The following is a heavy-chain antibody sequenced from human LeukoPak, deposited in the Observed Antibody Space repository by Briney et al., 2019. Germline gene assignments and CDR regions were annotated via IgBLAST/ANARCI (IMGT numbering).Heavy chain of an antibody. CDR1: GFTFSSYA. D-gene: IGHD3-10*01. Sequence: GGSLRLSCAASGFTFSSYAMTWVRQAPGKGLEWVSAISGSGGSTYYADSVKGRFSISRDNSKNTLYLQMNSLRAEDTAVYYCAKNTGPTFYYGSGDWGQGALVTVSS. CDR2: ISGSGGST. V-gene: IGHV3-23*01. J-gene: IGHJ4*02. CDR3: AKNTGPTFYYGSGD.